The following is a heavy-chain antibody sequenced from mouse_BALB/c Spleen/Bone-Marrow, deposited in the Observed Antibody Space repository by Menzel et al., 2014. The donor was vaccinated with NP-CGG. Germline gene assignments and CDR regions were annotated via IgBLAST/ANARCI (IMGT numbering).Heavy chain of an antibody. J-gene: IGHJ3*01. CDR3: ARGDGFAY. CDR2: IYPGDGDT. Sequence: VQLQQSGAELVRPGPSVKISCKASGYVFSSYWMNWVKQRPGQGLEWIGQIYPGDGDTNYNGKFKGKATLTADKSSSTAYMQLSSLTSEDSAVYFCARGDGFAYWGQGTLVTVSA. V-gene: IGHV1-80*01. CDR1: GYVFSSYW.